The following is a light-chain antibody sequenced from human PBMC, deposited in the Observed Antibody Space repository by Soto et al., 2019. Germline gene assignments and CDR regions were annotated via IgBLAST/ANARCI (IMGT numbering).Light chain of an antibody. V-gene: IGKV2-28*01. CDR1: QSLLHSNGYNY. J-gene: IGKJ5*01. CDR3: MQALQTLPIT. Sequence: DIVMTQSPLSLPVTPGEPASISCRSSQSLLHSNGYNYLDWYLQKPGQSPQLLIYLGSDRASGVPDRISGSGSGTDFTLNISRVEAEDVGVYYCMQALQTLPITFGQGTRLEIK. CDR2: LGS.